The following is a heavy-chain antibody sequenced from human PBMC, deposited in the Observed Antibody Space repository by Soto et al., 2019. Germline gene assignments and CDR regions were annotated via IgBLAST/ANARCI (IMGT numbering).Heavy chain of an antibody. V-gene: IGHV3-33*01. CDR1: GFTFSSYG. D-gene: IGHD5-18*01. CDR3: ARDRPGRYSYFGYYYGMDV. J-gene: IGHJ6*02. Sequence: GGSLRLSCAASGFTFSSYGMHWVRQAPGKGLEWVAVIWYDGSNKYYADSVKGRFTISRDNSKNTLYLQMNSLRAEDTAVYYCARDRPGRYSYFGYYYGMDVWGQGTTVTVSS. CDR2: IWYDGSNK.